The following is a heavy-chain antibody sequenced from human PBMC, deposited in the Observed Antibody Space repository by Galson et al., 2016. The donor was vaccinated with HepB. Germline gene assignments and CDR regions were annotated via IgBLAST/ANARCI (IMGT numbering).Heavy chain of an antibody. Sequence: SETLSLTCTVSCGSVSSGSYYWNWIRQPPGKGLEWIGYIYSSGSTNYNASLKRRVTISVDKSKNQFSLKLSSVTAADTAVYYCTREEERQLRRRFDPWGQGTLVTVSS. J-gene: IGHJ5*02. D-gene: IGHD6-13*01. CDR3: TREEERQLRRRFDP. CDR1: CGSVSSGSYY. V-gene: IGHV4-61*01. CDR2: IYSSGST.